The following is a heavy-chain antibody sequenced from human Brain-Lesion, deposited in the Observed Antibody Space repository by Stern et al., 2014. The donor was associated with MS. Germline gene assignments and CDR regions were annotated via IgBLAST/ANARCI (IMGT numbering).Heavy chain of an antibody. CDR1: GGSVSSTSYA. J-gene: IGHJ5*02. V-gene: IGHV4-39*01. Sequence: QLQLQESGPGLVKPSETLSLTCTVAGGSVSSTSYAWAWIRQPPGEGLEWIGTIYYSGKTYYSPSLKSRLHISLDTSKNQFSLQLRFLTAADTAVYYCAGEEDIRYCSGGSCTGNWFDPWGQGTLVTVSS. CDR2: IYYSGKT. D-gene: IGHD2-15*01. CDR3: AGEEDIRYCSGGSCTGNWFDP.